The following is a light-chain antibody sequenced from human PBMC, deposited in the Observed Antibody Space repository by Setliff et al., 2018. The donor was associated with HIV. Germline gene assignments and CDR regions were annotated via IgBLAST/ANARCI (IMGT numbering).Light chain of an antibody. CDR3: SSYAITNTLP. CDR1: SSNIGAGFD. J-gene: IGLJ1*01. Sequence: QSVLTQPPSVSGAPGQRVTISCTGSSSNIGAGFDVHWYQQVPGTAPKLLIYSKSIRPSGVPDRFSGSQSGTSASLAITGLQAEDEADYYCSSYAITNTLPFGTGTKVTVL. CDR2: SKS. V-gene: IGLV1-40*01.